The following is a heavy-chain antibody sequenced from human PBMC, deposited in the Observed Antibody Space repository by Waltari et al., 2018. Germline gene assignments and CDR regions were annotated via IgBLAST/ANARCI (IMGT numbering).Heavy chain of an antibody. CDR2: IKQDGSEK. J-gene: IGHJ4*02. Sequence: EVQLVESGGGLAQPGGSLRLSCAASGLSFSNYWMTWVRQGSGKGPEWVANIKQDGSEKYYMDSWKGRFTISRDNAKNSLYLQMNNLRVEDTAVYYCTRGGRDSSWYWRDWGQGTLVTVSS. CDR3: TRGGRDSSWYWRD. CDR1: GLSFSNYW. V-gene: IGHV3-7*01. D-gene: IGHD6-13*01.